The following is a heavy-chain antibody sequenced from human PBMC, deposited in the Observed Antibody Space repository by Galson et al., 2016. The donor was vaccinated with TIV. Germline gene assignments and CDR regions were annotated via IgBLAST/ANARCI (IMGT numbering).Heavy chain of an antibody. CDR3: HCSSTSCYVRWFDP. J-gene: IGHJ5*02. CDR1: GFTFSNAW. Sequence: SLRLSCAAPGFTFSNAWMSWVRQAPGKGLEWVGRIKSETDGGTTDYAAPVKGRFTISRDDSKNTLYLQMNTLKTEDTAVYYCHCSSTSCYVRWFDPWGQGTLVTVSS. D-gene: IGHD2-2*01. V-gene: IGHV3-15*01. CDR2: IKSETDGGTT.